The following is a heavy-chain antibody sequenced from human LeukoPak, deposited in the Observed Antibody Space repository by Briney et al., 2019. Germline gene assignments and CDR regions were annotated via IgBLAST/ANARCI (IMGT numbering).Heavy chain of an antibody. J-gene: IGHJ4*02. CDR3: ARIGGYDSALGHYYFDY. Sequence: RASVKVSCRASGGTFSSYAISWVRQAPGQGLEWMGRIIPILGIANYAQKFQGRVTITADKSTSTAYMELSSLRSEDTAVYYCARIGGYDSALGHYYFDYWGQGTLVTVSS. CDR1: GGTFSSYA. D-gene: IGHD5-12*01. V-gene: IGHV1-69*04. CDR2: IIPILGIA.